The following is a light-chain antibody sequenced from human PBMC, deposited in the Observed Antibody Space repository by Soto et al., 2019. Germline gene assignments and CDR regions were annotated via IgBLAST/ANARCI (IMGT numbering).Light chain of an antibody. Sequence: QSALTQPPSASGSPGQSVTISCTGTPSDVGGSNSVSWYQQHPGKAPNLMIYDVNKRLSGVPDRFSGSKSGNTASLTVSGLQAADEAYYFCSSYAPSDVVFGGGTKVTVL. CDR1: PSDVGGSNS. CDR2: DVN. J-gene: IGLJ2*01. CDR3: SSYAPSDVV. V-gene: IGLV2-8*01.